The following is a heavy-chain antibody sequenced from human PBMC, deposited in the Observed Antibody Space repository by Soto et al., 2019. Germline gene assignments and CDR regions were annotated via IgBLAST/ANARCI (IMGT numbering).Heavy chain of an antibody. Sequence: EVQLVESGGGFVQPGGSLRLSCAASGFDFSNSWMHWVRQVPGKGLVWVSHINSDGSSTTYADSVKGRFTISRDNARTTVYLQLDSLRVEDTAVYSCARDKSYAVAVWGQGTTVTVSS. J-gene: IGHJ6*02. CDR2: INSDGSST. V-gene: IGHV3-74*03. CDR3: ARDKSYAVAV. CDR1: GFDFSNSW. D-gene: IGHD4-17*01.